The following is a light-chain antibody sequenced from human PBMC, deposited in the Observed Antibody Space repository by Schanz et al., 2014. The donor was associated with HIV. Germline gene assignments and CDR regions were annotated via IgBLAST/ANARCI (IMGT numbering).Light chain of an antibody. V-gene: IGKV3-20*01. CDR2: GAS. Sequence: EIVLTQSPATLSLSPGERATLSCRASQSVSSYLAWYQQKPGQAPRLLIYGASRRASGIPDRFSGSGSGTDFTLSISRLEPEDFAVYYCQHYVNSPQTFGQGTKVEIK. CDR1: QSVSSY. J-gene: IGKJ1*01. CDR3: QHYVNSPQT.